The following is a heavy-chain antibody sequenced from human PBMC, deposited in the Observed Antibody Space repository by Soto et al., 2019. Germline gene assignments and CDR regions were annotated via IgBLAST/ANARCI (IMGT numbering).Heavy chain of an antibody. CDR3: ARHCSSTSCYSY. J-gene: IGHJ4*02. V-gene: IGHV4-61*08. CDR1: GGSISSGGYY. D-gene: IGHD2-2*01. Sequence: SETLSLTCTVSGGSISSGGYYWSWIRQHPGKGLEWIGYIYYSGSTNYNPSLKSRVTISVDTSKNQFSLKLSSVTAADTAVYYCARHCSSTSCYSYWGQGTLVTVSS. CDR2: IYYSGST.